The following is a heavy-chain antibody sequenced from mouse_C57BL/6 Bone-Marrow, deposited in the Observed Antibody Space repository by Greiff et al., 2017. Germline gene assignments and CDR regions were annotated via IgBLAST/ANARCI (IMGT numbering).Heavy chain of an antibody. D-gene: IGHD1-1*01. J-gene: IGHJ2*01. Sequence: VQLQQSGAELVRPGASVKLSCTASGFNINDDYMHWVKQRPEPGLEWIGWIDPENGDTEYAAKFQGKATITADTSSHTADLKLSSLTSEDTAVYYCTTPSRTTVVAKDYWGQGTTRTGAS. V-gene: IGHV14-4*01. CDR3: TTPSRTTVVAKDY. CDR2: IDPENGDT. CDR1: GFNINDDY.